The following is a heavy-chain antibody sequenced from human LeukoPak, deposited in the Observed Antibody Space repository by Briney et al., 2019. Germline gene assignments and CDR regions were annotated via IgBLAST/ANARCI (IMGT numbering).Heavy chain of an antibody. CDR2: IYSGGNT. CDR1: GYTFGDYG. CDR3: ARITMSRFDP. J-gene: IGHJ5*02. V-gene: IGHV3-53*01. Sequence: GGSLRLSCAASGYTFGDYGMSWVRQAPGKGLEWVSFIYSGGNTHYSDSVRGRFTISRDNSKNTLYLQMNSLRAEDTAVYYCARITMSRFDPWGQGTLVTVS. D-gene: IGHD3-10*02.